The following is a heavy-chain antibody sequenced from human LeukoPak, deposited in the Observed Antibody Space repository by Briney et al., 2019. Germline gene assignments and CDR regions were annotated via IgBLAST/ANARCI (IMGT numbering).Heavy chain of an antibody. CDR3: AREASYSYGIDY. Sequence: GGSLRLSWAASGFTFSSYNMNWVRQAPGKGLEWVSYISSRSSTIYYADSVKGRFTISRDNAKNSLYLQMNSLRDEDTAVYYCAREASYSYGIDYWGQGTLVTVSS. V-gene: IGHV3-48*02. CDR2: ISSRSSTI. D-gene: IGHD5-18*01. J-gene: IGHJ4*02. CDR1: GFTFSSYN.